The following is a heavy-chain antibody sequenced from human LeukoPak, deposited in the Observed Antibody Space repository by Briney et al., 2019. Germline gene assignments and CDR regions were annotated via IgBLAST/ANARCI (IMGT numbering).Heavy chain of an antibody. D-gene: IGHD5-12*01. CDR1: GGSISSYY. CDR2: IYYSGST. J-gene: IGHJ4*02. Sequence: SETLSLTCTVSGGSISSYYWSWIRQPPGKGLEWIGYIYYSGSTNYNPSLKSRVTISVDTSKNQFSLKLSSVTAADTAVYYCARIGRGGLFDYWGQGTLVTVSS. V-gene: IGHV4-59*01. CDR3: ARIGRGGLFDY.